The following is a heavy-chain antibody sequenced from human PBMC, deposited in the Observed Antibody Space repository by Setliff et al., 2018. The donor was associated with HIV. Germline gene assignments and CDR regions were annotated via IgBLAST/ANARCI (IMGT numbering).Heavy chain of an antibody. V-gene: IGHV3-74*01. CDR2: TNSDGSST. CDR1: GFTFSRDW. J-gene: IGHJ4*02. Sequence: GGSLRLSCAASGFTFSRDWMLWVRQPPGKGLVWVARTNSDGSSTSHADSVKGRFTISRDNAKNSLYLQMSSLRAEDTAVYYCARDHEDSGWYVESVDYWGQGTLVTVSS. CDR3: ARDHEDSGWYVESVDY. D-gene: IGHD6-19*01.